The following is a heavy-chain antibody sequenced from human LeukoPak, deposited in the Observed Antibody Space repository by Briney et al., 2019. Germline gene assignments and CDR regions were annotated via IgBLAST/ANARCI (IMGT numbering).Heavy chain of an antibody. V-gene: IGHV3-74*01. CDR3: ARAPSYYGSGSYYPFDY. D-gene: IGHD3-10*01. CDR1: GFTFSSYW. Sequence: GGSLRLSCAASGFTFSSYWMHWVRQAPGKGLVWVSRINSGGSSTSYADSVKGRFTISRDNAKNTLYLQMNSLRAEDTAVYYCARAPSYYGSGSYYPFDYWGQGTLVTVSS. CDR2: INSGGSST. J-gene: IGHJ4*02.